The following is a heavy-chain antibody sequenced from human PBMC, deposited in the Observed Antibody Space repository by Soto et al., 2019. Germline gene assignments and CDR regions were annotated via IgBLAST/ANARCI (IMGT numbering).Heavy chain of an antibody. CDR3: ARVSVDVPE. Sequence: QLVQSGAEVKKPGASVRVSCKTSGPTFIAYYIHWVRQAPGQGLEWMGWIDPKSGGTTSEQKFLGRVTMTRDTSINTAYMDLNRPTSDDTAVSYCARVSVDVPEWGQGTLITVSS. CDR1: GPTFIAYY. CDR2: IDPKSGGT. J-gene: IGHJ4*02. D-gene: IGHD5-12*01. V-gene: IGHV1-2*02.